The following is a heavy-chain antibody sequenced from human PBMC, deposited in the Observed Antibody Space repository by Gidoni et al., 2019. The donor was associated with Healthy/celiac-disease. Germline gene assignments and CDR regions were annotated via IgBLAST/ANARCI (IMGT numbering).Heavy chain of an antibody. CDR3: AREYDRGFDY. CDR2: ISYDGSNK. Sequence: QVQLVESGGGVVQPGRSLRLSCAASGFTFSSYAMHWVRQAPGKGLEWVAVISYDGSNKYYADSVKGRFTISRDNSKNTLYLQMNSLRAEDTAVYYCAREYDRGFDYWGQGTLVTVSS. D-gene: IGHD3-9*01. V-gene: IGHV3-30-3*01. CDR1: GFTFSSYA. J-gene: IGHJ4*02.